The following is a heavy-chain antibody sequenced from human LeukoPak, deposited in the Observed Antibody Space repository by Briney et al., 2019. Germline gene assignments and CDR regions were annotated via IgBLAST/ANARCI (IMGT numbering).Heavy chain of an antibody. V-gene: IGHV3-11*06. CDR1: GFTFSDYY. D-gene: IGHD6-19*01. CDR2: ISSSSSYT. Sequence: PGGSLRLSCAASGFTFSDYYMSWIRQAPGKGLEWVSYISSSSSYTNYADSVKGRFTISRDNAKNSLYLQMNSLRAEDTAVYYCARXLSSSGWYRDYYYYYGMDVWGQGTTVTVSS. CDR3: ARXLSSSGWYRDYYYYYGMDV. J-gene: IGHJ6*02.